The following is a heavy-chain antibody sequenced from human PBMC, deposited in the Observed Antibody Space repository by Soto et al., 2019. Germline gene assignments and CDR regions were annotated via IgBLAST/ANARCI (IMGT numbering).Heavy chain of an antibody. CDR1: GYTFTSYG. Sequence: VSVKVSCKASGYTFTSYGISLVRQAPGQGLEWMGWISAYNGNTNYAQKLQGRVTMTTDTSTSTAYMELRSLRSDDTAVYYCARSGSSGYYVDYWGQGTLVTVSS. D-gene: IGHD3-22*01. CDR3: ARSGSSGYYVDY. J-gene: IGHJ4*02. V-gene: IGHV1-18*01. CDR2: ISAYNGNT.